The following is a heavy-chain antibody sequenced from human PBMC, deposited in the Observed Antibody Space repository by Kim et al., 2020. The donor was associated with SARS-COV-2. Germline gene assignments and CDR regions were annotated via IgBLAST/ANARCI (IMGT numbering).Heavy chain of an antibody. V-gene: IGHV3-11*06. Sequence: GGSLRLSCAASGFTFSDYYMSWIRQAPGKGLEWVSYISSSSSYTNYADSVKGRFTISRDNAKNSLYLQMNSLRAEDTAVYYCARDYYGSGRHSWFDPWGQGTLVTVSS. J-gene: IGHJ5*02. CDR1: GFTFSDYY. D-gene: IGHD3-10*01. CDR2: ISSSSSYT. CDR3: ARDYYGSGRHSWFDP.